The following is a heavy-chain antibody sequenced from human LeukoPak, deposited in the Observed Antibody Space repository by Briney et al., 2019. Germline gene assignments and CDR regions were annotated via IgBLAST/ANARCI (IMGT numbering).Heavy chain of an antibody. Sequence: AASVKVSCKTSGYTFSDYYIHWIRQAPGQGLEWVGWINPNSGDTDYAQKFQGRVTVTRDTSISTAYMELSRLRSDDTAVYYCARDKDYYDSSGYLGNFDYWGQGTLVTVSS. J-gene: IGHJ4*02. CDR2: INPNSGDT. CDR3: ARDKDYYDSSGYLGNFDY. V-gene: IGHV1-2*02. D-gene: IGHD3-22*01. CDR1: GYTFSDYY.